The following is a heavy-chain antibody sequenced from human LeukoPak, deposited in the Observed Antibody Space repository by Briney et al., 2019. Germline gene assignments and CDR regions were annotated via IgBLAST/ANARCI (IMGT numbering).Heavy chain of an antibody. D-gene: IGHD3-3*01. J-gene: IGHJ5*02. CDR2: INPDSGGT. Sequence: GASVKVSCKASGYTFTGYYMHWVRQAPGQGLEWMGWINPDSGGTNYAQKFQGRVTMTRDTSISTAYMELSRLRSDDTAVYYCARGSEIFGVSPLGGFDPWGQGTLVTVSP. CDR3: ARGSEIFGVSPLGGFDP. CDR1: GYTFTGYY. V-gene: IGHV1-2*02.